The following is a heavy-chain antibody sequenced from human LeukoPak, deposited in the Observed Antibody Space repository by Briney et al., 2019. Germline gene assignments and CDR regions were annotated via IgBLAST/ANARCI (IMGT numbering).Heavy chain of an antibody. CDR3: ARHLGYSSGWYYFDY. J-gene: IGHJ4*02. CDR1: GGSISSSSYY. Sequence: SETLFLTCTVSGGSISSSSYYWGWIRQPPGKGLEWIGSIYYSGSTYYNPSLKSRVTISVDTSKNQFSLKLSSVTAADTAVYYCARHLGYSSGWYYFDYWGQGTLVTVSS. CDR2: IYYSGST. V-gene: IGHV4-39*01. D-gene: IGHD6-19*01.